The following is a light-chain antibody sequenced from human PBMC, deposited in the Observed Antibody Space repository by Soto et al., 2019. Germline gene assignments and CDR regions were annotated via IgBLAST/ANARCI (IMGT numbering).Light chain of an antibody. J-gene: IGLJ1*01. V-gene: IGLV2-14*01. CDR3: FSFTNTSNYV. CDR2: EVN. Sequence: QSALTQPASLSGSPGQSITISCTGTSSDIGAYDYVSWFQQHPGKAPKLMISEVNNRPSGVSNRFSGSKSGNTAYLTISGPQVQDEAAYFCFSFTNTSNYVLGNGTKVT. CDR1: SSDIGAYDY.